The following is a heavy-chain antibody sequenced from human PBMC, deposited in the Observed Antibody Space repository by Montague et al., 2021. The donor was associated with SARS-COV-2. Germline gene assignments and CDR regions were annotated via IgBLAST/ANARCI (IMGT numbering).Heavy chain of an antibody. CDR1: GFSLSTSGMC. CDR2: IDWDDDK. V-gene: IGHV2-70*11. D-gene: IGHD4-23*01. CDR3: ARELGTVVTLDY. Sequence: PALVKPTKTLTLTCTFSGFSLSTSGMCVSWIRQPPGKALEWLARIDWDDDKYYSTSLKTRLTISKDTSKNQVVLTMTNMDPVGAATYYCARELGTVVTLDYWGQGTLVTVSS. J-gene: IGHJ4*02.